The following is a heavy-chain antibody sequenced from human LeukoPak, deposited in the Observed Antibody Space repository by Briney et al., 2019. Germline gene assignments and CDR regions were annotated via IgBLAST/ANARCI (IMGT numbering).Heavy chain of an antibody. CDR1: GFTFSSYS. CDR3: ARDFGIALDY. D-gene: IGHD6-13*01. Sequence: GGSLRLSCAASGFTFSSYSMNWVRQAPGKGMEWLSSISSSSSYIYYADSVKGRFTISTDNAKNSLYLQMNSLRAEDTAVYYCARDFGIALDYWGQGTLVTVSS. CDR2: ISSSSSYI. V-gene: IGHV3-21*01. J-gene: IGHJ4*02.